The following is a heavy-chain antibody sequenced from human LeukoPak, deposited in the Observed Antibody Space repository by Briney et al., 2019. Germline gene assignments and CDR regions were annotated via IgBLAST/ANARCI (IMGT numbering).Heavy chain of an antibody. V-gene: IGHV4-59*11. J-gene: IGHJ5*02. CDR2: ISDSGST. Sequence: TSATLSLTCSASGASMNGHYWTWIRLSPGKGLEWIGYISDSGSTSHNPSLRSRVIMALEASKTEFSLRLNSVTVADTAVYYCARVFRGAVTSNWFDPWGQGTLVTVSS. CDR1: GASMNGHY. D-gene: IGHD3-3*01. CDR3: ARVFRGAVTSNWFDP.